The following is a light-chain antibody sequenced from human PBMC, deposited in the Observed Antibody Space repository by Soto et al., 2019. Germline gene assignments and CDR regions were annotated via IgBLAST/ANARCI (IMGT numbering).Light chain of an antibody. CDR2: EDR. CDR3: QVWDGTSDHLV. J-gene: IGLJ2*01. V-gene: IGLV3-21*02. CDR1: SVGSKL. Sequence: SYDLTQPPSVSVAPGQTATITCGGNSVGSKLVHWYQQRPGQAPVLVVFEDRHRPSGIPERFSGSNSGNTATLTISRVEAGDEADYYCQVWDGTSDHLVFGGGTKLTVL.